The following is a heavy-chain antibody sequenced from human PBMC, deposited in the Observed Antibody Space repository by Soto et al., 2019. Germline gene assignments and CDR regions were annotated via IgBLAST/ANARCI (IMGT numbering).Heavy chain of an antibody. CDR1: GYTFSDYY. CDR2: INPNSGCA. Sequence: QVQLVQSGAEVRKPGASVKVSCKASGYTFSDYYIHLVRQAPGQGLEWMGWINPNSGCAKYAPKFQGGVTMTRVTSITTAYMELRRLRSGDTAVYYCAREPATAKPEGVDFWGQGTLVTVSS. V-gene: IGHV1-2*02. J-gene: IGHJ4*02. CDR3: AREPATAKPEGVDF. D-gene: IGHD1-1*01.